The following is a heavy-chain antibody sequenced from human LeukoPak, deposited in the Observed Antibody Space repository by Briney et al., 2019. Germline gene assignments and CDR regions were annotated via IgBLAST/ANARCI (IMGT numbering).Heavy chain of an antibody. CDR2: ISSSSDYI. Sequence: PGGSLRLSCAASGFSFISYSMNWVRQAPGKGLEWVSSISSSSDYIYHADSVKGRFTISRDNAKNSLYLQMNSLRAEDTAVYYCARGRGKFDYWGQGTLVTVSS. J-gene: IGHJ4*02. CDR1: GFSFISYS. V-gene: IGHV3-21*01. D-gene: IGHD5-12*01. CDR3: ARGRGKFDY.